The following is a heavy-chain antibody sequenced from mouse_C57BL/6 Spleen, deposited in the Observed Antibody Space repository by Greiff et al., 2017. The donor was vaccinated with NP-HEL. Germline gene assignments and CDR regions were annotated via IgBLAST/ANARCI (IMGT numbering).Heavy chain of an antibody. CDR1: GYTFTDYY. D-gene: IGHD1-1*01. Sequence: EVQLQQSGPELVKPGASVKISCKASGYTFTDYYMNWVKQSHGKSLEWIGDINPNNGGTSYNQKFKGKATLTVDKSSSTAYMELRSLTSEDSAVYYCARKGTYYGSSYELAYWGQGTLVTVSA. V-gene: IGHV1-26*01. CDR3: ARKGTYYGSSYELAY. J-gene: IGHJ3*01. CDR2: INPNNGGT.